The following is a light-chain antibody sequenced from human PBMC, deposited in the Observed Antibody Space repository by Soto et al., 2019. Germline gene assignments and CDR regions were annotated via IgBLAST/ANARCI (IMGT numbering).Light chain of an antibody. Sequence: EIQMPQSPSSVSSSVGASVTITCRASQGISSWLAWYQTKPGKAPKLLIYAASTLQSGVPSRFRGSGSGTDFTLTISSLQPEDFATYYGQQLNSYLGGTFGQGTRLEIK. CDR2: AAS. V-gene: IGKV1-12*01. J-gene: IGKJ5*01. CDR3: QQLNSYLGGT. CDR1: QGISSW.